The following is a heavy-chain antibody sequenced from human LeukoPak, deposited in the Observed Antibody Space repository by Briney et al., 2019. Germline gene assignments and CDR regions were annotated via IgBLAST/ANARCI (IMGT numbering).Heavy chain of an antibody. V-gene: IGHV3-23*01. CDR3: AKDPTLPGTAEYLQH. D-gene: IGHD6-13*01. J-gene: IGHJ1*01. Sequence: GGSLRLSCAASGFTFSNYAMSWVRQAPGKGLEWVSVISGSGGSTYYADSVKGRFTISRDNSKNTLYLQMNSLRAEDTAVYYCAKDPTLPGTAEYLQHWGQGTLVTVSS. CDR1: GFTFSNYA. CDR2: ISGSGGST.